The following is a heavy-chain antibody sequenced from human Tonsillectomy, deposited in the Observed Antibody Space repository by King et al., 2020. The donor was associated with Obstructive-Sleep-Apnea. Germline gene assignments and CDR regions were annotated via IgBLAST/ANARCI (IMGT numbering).Heavy chain of an antibody. CDR1: GAAIIGYH. V-gene: IGHV4-59*01. CDR2: IYYNGNY. J-gene: IGHJ4*02. Sequence: VQLQESGPGLVKPSETRSLTCAVSGAAIIGYHWGWLRPPPGKGLEWVGYIYYNGNYNYNPSLKSRVTLSVDTSKHQFSLEVKSVTAADTAVYYCSRDSSSYFHYWGQGALVTVSS. CDR3: SRDSSSYFHY.